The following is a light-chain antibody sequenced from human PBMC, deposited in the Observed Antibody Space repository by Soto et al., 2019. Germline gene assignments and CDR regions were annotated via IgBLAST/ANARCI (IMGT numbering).Light chain of an antibody. CDR3: QQYGSSPFT. CDR1: QSVSSSY. V-gene: IGKV3-20*01. Sequence: EIVLTQSPGTLSLSPGERATLSCRASQSVSSSYLAWYQQKPGQAPRLLIYGASSSATGIPDRFIGSGSGTDFTLTISRLEPEDFAVYYCQQYGSSPFTFGPGTKVDIK. J-gene: IGKJ3*01. CDR2: GAS.